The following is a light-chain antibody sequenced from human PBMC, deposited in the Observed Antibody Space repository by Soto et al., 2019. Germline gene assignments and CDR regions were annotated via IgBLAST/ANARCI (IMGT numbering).Light chain of an antibody. CDR2: GSS. V-gene: IGKV3-20*01. CDR1: HSLTNNY. J-gene: IGKJ2*01. CDR3: QQYGSSPPYT. Sequence: EVVLTQSPGTLSLSPGERATLSCRASHSLTNNYLAWYQQKPGQAPRLLIFGSSDRATGIPDRFSGSGSGTDFTLTISRLEPEDFAVYYCQQYGSSPPYTFGQGTKLAIK.